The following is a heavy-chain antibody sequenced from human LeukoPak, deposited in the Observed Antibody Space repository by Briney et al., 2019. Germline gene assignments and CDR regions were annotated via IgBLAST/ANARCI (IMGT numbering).Heavy chain of an antibody. J-gene: IGHJ4*02. CDR3: ASRTERVVTWALRPGPFDY. D-gene: IGHD3-3*01. V-gene: IGHV5-51*01. Sequence: GESLKISCKGSGYRFSSYWIGWVREMPGKGLEWMGIIYPGDSDTRYSPSFQGQVTISADKSISSAYLQWSSLKASDTAVYYCASRTERVVTWALRPGPFDYWGQGTLVTVSS. CDR2: IYPGDSDT. CDR1: GYRFSSYW.